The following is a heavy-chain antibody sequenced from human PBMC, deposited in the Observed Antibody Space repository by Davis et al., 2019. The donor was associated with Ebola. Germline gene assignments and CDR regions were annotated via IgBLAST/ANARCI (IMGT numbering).Heavy chain of an antibody. CDR3: ARGLFEFSASSLDGFAM. CDR2: MYTRGTT. D-gene: IGHD6-6*01. Sequence: SETLSLTCSVSGGSISSGSFYWAWIRQPAGKGLEWIGHMYTRGTTNYNPSLKSRVSMSLDPSKRQFSLRLGSVTAADTAVYYCARGLFEFSASSLDGFAMWGPGTMVTVSS. CDR1: GGSISSGSFY. J-gene: IGHJ3*02. V-gene: IGHV4-61*09.